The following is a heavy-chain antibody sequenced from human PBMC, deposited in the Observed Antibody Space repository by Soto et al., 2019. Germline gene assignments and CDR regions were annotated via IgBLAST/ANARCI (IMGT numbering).Heavy chain of an antibody. Sequence: ASVKVSCKASGYTFTSYGISWVRQAPGQGLEWMGWISAYNGNTNYAQKLQGRVTITADKSTGTAYMELNSLRSEDTAVYYCVRDSPIGSTFSGYDGIDYWGQGTLVTVSS. D-gene: IGHD5-12*01. J-gene: IGHJ4*02. V-gene: IGHV1-18*01. CDR1: GYTFTSYG. CDR2: ISAYNGNT. CDR3: VRDSPIGSTFSGYDGIDY.